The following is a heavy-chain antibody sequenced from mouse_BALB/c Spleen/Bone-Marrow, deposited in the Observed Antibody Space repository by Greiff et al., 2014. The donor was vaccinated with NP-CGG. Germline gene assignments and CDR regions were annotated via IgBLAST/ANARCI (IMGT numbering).Heavy chain of an antibody. J-gene: IGHJ2*01. CDR2: IWGGGIT. CDR3: AKHDTTVVLDY. V-gene: IGHV2-6-5*01. CDR1: GFSLTDYG. Sequence: QVQLQQSGPGLVAPSQSLSITCTVSGFSLTDYGVSWIRQPPGKGLEWLGVIWGGGITYYNSTLKSRLSISKDNSKSQVFLKMNSLQTDGTAMYYCAKHDTTVVLDYWGQGTTLTVSS. D-gene: IGHD1-1*01.